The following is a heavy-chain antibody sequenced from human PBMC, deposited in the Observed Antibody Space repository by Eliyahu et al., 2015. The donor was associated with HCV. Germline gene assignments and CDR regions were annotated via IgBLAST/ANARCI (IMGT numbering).Heavy chain of an antibody. V-gene: IGHV1-2*02. CDR3: ARAREWQLVPYYYYGMDV. CDR2: INPNSGGT. Sequence: QVQLVQSGAEVKKPGASVKVSCKASGYTFTGYYMHWVRQAPGQGLEWMGWINPNSGGTNYAQKFQGRVTMTRDTSISTAYMELSRLRSDDTAVYYCARAREWQLVPYYYYGMDVWGQGTTVTVSS. J-gene: IGHJ6*02. D-gene: IGHD6-6*01. CDR1: GYTFTGYY.